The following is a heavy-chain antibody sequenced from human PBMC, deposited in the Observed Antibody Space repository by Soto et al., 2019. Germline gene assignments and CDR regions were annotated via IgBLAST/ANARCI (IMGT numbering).Heavy chain of an antibody. Sequence: QVHLVQSGAEVKKPGASVKVSCKCSGYTFISYGITWVRQAPGQGLEWMGWISAHNGNTDYAQKVQGRVTVTRDTSTSTAYMELRSLRSDDTVVYYCARGRYGDYWGQGALVTVSS. CDR1: GYTFISYG. J-gene: IGHJ4*02. CDR2: ISAHNGNT. CDR3: ARGRYGDY. V-gene: IGHV1-18*01. D-gene: IGHD1-1*01.